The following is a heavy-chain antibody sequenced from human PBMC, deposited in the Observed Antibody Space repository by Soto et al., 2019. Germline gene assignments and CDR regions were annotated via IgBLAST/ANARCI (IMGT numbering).Heavy chain of an antibody. V-gene: IGHV4-34*01. Sequence: SETLSLTCAVYGGSFSGYYWSWIRQPPGKGLEWIGEINHSGSTNYNPSLKSRVTISVDTSKNQFSLKLSSVTAADTAVYYCARKYDFWSGWGYWGQGTLVTVSS. D-gene: IGHD3-3*01. CDR1: GGSFSGYY. CDR3: ARKYDFWSGWGY. CDR2: INHSGST. J-gene: IGHJ4*02.